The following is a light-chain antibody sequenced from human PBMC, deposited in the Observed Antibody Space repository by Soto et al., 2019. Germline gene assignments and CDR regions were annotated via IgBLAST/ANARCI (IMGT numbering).Light chain of an antibody. V-gene: IGKV1-9*01. J-gene: IGKJ4*01. Sequence: DIQLTQSPSFLSASVGDRVTIPCRASQGISSYLAWYQQKPGKAPKLLIYAASILQGGVPSRFSGSVSGTDFMLTISSLQPEDFATYFCQQLTSYPLTFGGGTKVDIK. CDR1: QGISSY. CDR2: AAS. CDR3: QQLTSYPLT.